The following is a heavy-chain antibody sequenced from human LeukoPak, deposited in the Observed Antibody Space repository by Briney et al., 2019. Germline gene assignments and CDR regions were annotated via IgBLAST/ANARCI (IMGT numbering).Heavy chain of an antibody. CDR1: GFTFSSYA. Sequence: GGSLRLSCAASGFTFSSYAMSWVRQAPGKGLEWVSAISGSGGSTYYADSVKGRFTISRDNSKNTLYLQMNSLRAEDTAVCYCAKSVSSGWNVGYWGQGTLVTVSS. CDR2: ISGSGGST. V-gene: IGHV3-23*01. J-gene: IGHJ4*02. D-gene: IGHD6-19*01. CDR3: AKSVSSGWNVGY.